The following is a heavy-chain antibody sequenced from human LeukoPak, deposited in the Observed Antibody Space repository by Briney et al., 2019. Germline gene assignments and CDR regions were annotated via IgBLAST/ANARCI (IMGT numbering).Heavy chain of an antibody. CDR1: GFTFDDYT. D-gene: IGHD2-2*01. Sequence: GGSLRLSCAASGFTFDDYTMHWVRQAPGKGLEWVSGISWNSGSIGYADSVKGRFTISRDNAKNSLYLQMNSLRAEDTALYYCARDRPQYCSSVNCYVFDCWGQGTLVTVSS. CDR3: ARDRPQYCSSVNCYVFDC. V-gene: IGHV3-9*01. J-gene: IGHJ4*02. CDR2: ISWNSGSI.